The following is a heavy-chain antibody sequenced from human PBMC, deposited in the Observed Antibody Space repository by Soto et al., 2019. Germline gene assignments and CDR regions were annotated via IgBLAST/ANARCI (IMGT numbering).Heavy chain of an antibody. CDR2: IIPIFGTA. J-gene: IGHJ6*02. CDR3: ATRSRYYYDSSGYYPLGYYYYGMDV. CDR1: GGTFSSYA. V-gene: IGHV1-69*01. Sequence: QVQLVQSGAEVKKPGSSVKVSCKASGGTFSSYAISWVRQAPGQGLEWMGGIIPIFGTANYAQKFQGRVTITADESTSTAYMELSSLRSEDTVVYYCATRSRYYYDSSGYYPLGYYYYGMDVWGQGTTVTVSS. D-gene: IGHD3-22*01.